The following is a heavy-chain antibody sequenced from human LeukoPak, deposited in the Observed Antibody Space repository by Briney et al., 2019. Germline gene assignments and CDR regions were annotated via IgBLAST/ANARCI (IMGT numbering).Heavy chain of an antibody. CDR3: ARGYCSGTSCSFGYYYYGMDV. J-gene: IGHJ6*02. CDR2: MNHSGST. V-gene: IGHV4-34*01. CDR1: GGSFSGYY. D-gene: IGHD2-2*01. Sequence: SETLSLTCAVYGGSFSGYYWSWIRQPPGKGLEWIGEMNHSGSTNYNPSLKSRVTISVDTSKNQFSLQLSSVTAADTAVYYCARGYCSGTSCSFGYYYYGMDVWGQGTTVTVSS.